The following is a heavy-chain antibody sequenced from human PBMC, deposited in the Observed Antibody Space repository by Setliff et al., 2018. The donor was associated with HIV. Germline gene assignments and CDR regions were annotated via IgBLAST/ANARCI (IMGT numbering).Heavy chain of an antibody. J-gene: IGHJ4*02. D-gene: IGHD2-15*01. Sequence: GALRLSCAASTFTFSEYYIIWVRQTPGTGLEWISYISRSGKTKYYADSVKGRFTISRDNPKNSVYLDMAGLRDEDTAVYYCARAVVLTSGCLDSWGQGKMVTVSS. CDR1: TFTFSEYY. CDR3: ARAVVLTSGCLDS. CDR2: ISRSGKTK. V-gene: IGHV3-11*01.